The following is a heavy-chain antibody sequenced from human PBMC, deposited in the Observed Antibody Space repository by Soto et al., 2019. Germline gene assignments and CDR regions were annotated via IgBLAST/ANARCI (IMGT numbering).Heavy chain of an antibody. D-gene: IGHD6-19*01. J-gene: IGHJ4*02. Sequence: EVQLVESGGGLIQPGGSLRLSCAASGFAVSSKYMTWVRQAPGKGLEWVSVIYGGGTTYYADSVKGRFTISRDTSKNTLYLQMNSLRADATAVYYGVQTTGWPGFDFWGQGTLVTVSS. V-gene: IGHV3-53*01. CDR3: VQTTGWPGFDF. CDR1: GFAVSSKY. CDR2: IYGGGTT.